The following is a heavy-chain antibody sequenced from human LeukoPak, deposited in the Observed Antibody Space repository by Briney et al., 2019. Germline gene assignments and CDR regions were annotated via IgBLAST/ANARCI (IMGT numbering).Heavy chain of an antibody. J-gene: IGHJ6*03. CDR3: AREMAEPLTYYYYMDV. V-gene: IGHV4-38-2*02. D-gene: IGHD1-14*01. CDR2: IYHSGST. CDR1: GYSISSGYY. Sequence: SETLSLTCTVSGYSISSGYYWGWIRQPPGKGLEWIGSIYHSGSTYYNPSLKSRVTISVDTSKNQFSLKLSSVTAADTAVYYCAREMAEPLTYYYYMDVWGKGTTVTVSS.